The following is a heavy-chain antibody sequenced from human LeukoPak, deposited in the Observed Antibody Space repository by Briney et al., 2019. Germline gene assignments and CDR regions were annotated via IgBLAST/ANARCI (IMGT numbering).Heavy chain of an antibody. CDR2: ISAYNGYT. Sequence: ASVKVSCKASGYTFTSYGISWVRQAPGQGLEWMGWISAYNGYTNYAQKLQGRVTLTTDTSTSTAYTELRSLRSDDTAVYYCAREGVVVISTGSFDYWGQGTLVTVSS. V-gene: IGHV1-18*01. CDR3: AREGVVVISTGSFDY. CDR1: GYTFTSYG. J-gene: IGHJ4*02. D-gene: IGHD2-15*01.